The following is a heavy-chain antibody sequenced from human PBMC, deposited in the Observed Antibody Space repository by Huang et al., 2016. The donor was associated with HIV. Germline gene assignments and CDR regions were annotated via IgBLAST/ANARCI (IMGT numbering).Heavy chain of an antibody. CDR3: VSHGSGTADY. CDR1: GDSVSSASYY. J-gene: IGHJ4*02. D-gene: IGHD3-10*01. V-gene: IGHV4-61*01. CDR2: IYFLGGT. Sequence: QVQLQESGPGLVKPSETLSLSCTVSGDSVSSASYYWSWIRQPPGRGLEWIGYIYFLGGTNYKPSLKSRVTIAIDTSKNQFSLRLSSVTAADTAVYYCVSHGSGTADYWGQGTLVTVSS.